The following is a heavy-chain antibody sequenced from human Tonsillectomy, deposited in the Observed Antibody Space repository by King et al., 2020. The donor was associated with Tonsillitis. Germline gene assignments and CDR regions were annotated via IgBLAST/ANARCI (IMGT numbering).Heavy chain of an antibody. V-gene: IGHV4-61*03. CDR1: GDSVNSGSYY. D-gene: IGHD2-21*01. Sequence: QLQESGPGLMKPSETLSLTCTVSGDSVNSGSYYWNWIRQPPGKGLEWIGYIYYNGSSNYNPSLKSRVTISLDTSKNHFTLKLRSGIAADTAVYYCARFSPQFVVFPASNYYFDYWGQGTLVTVSS. CDR2: IYYNGSS. CDR3: ARFSPQFVVFPASNYYFDY. J-gene: IGHJ4*02.